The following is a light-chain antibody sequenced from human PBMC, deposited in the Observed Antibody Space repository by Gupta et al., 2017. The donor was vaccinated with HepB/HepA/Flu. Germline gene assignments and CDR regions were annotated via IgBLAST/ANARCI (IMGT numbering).Light chain of an antibody. V-gene: IGLV2-23*02. CDR1: SSDVGSYNH. J-gene: IGLJ2*01. Sequence: QSALTQPASVSGSPGQSITISCTGTSSDVGSYNHVSWYQQHPGKAPKLMIYEVSKRPSGVSNRFSGSKSGNTASLTISGLQAEDEADYYCCSDAGSSTVVFGGGTKLTVL. CDR2: EVS. CDR3: CSDAGSSTVV.